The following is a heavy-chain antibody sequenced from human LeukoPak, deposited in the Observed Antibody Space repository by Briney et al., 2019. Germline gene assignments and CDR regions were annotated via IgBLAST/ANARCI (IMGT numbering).Heavy chain of an antibody. D-gene: IGHD3-22*01. V-gene: IGHV3-23*01. CDR2: ISGSGGST. Sequence: PGGSLRLSCADSGITLSNYGMSGVRQAPGKGLEWAAGISGSGGSTNYADSVKGRFTISRDNPKNTLYLQMNILRAEDTAVYFCAKRGVVIRVILVGFHKEAYYFDSWGQGALVTVSS. CDR3: AKRGVVIRVILVGFHKEAYYFDS. J-gene: IGHJ4*02. CDR1: GITLSNYG.